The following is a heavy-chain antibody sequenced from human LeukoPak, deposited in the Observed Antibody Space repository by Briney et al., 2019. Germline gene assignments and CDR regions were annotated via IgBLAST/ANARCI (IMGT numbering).Heavy chain of an antibody. D-gene: IGHD4-11*01. J-gene: IGHJ6*04. Sequence: ASVKVSCKASGYTFTSYYMHWVRQAPGQGLEWMGIISPNNGNTGYAQKFQGRVTMTRDTSITTTYMELSSLGSEDTAVYYCARAVTDYNPLDVWGKGTSVTVSS. CDR3: ARAVTDYNPLDV. CDR1: GYTFTSYY. CDR2: ISPNNGNT. V-gene: IGHV1-8*02.